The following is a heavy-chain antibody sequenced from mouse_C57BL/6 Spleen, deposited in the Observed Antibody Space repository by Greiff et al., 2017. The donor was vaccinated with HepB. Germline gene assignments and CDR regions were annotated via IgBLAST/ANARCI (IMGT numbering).Heavy chain of an antibody. J-gene: IGHJ1*03. Sequence: EVKLVESGPELVKPGASVKISCKASGYSFTGYYMNWVKQSPEKSLEWIGEINPSTGGTTYNQKFKAKATLTVDKSSSTAYMQLKSLTSEDSAVYYCARSYYYYGSSGWYFDVWGTGTTVTVSS. V-gene: IGHV1-42*01. CDR3: ARSYYYYGSSGWYFDV. CDR2: INPSTGGT. D-gene: IGHD1-1*01. CDR1: GYSFTGYY.